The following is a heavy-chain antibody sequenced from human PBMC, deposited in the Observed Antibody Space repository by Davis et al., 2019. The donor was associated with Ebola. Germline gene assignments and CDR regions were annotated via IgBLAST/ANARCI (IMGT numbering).Heavy chain of an antibody. J-gene: IGHJ4*02. D-gene: IGHD6-19*01. CDR3: ARDRARSGWSTRLLVGGDY. CDR2: ISYDGSNK. CDR1: GFTFSSYA. Sequence: PGGSLRLSCAASGFTFSSYAMHWVRQAPGKGLEWVAVISYDGSNKYYADSVKGRFTISRDNSKNTLYLQMNSLRAEDTAVYYCARDRARSGWSTRLLVGGDYWGQGTLVTVSS. V-gene: IGHV3-30-3*01.